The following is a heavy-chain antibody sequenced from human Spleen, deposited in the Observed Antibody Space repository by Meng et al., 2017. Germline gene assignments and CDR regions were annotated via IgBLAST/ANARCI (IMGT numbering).Heavy chain of an antibody. V-gene: IGHV1-18*01. CDR2: IGGYNGDT. CDR3: ARSPRLGEVGPPGY. CDR1: GYTFPSDA. D-gene: IGHD3-16*01. Sequence: QVHVGQSGAEVRKPGASLQVSCLAAGYTFPSDAIAWFRQAPGQGLEWRGWIGGYNGDTYYEQNFQDRVTMTTDTSTNIASMEVRSLIADDTAVYYCARSPRLGEVGPPGYWGQGTLVTVSS. J-gene: IGHJ4*02.